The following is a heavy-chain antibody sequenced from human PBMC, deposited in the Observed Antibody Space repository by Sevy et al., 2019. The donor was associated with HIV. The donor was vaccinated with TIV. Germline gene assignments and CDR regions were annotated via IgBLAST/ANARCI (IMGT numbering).Heavy chain of an antibody. CDR2: IIPIFGTA. CDR1: GGTFSSYA. CDR3: ARQYANNWFDP. D-gene: IGHD2-8*01. V-gene: IGHV1-69*13. Sequence: ASVKVSCKASGGTFSSYAISWVRQAPGQGLEWMGGIIPIFGTANYAQKFQGRVTVTADESTSTAYMELSSLGSEDTAVYYCARQYANNWFDPWGQGTLVTVSS. J-gene: IGHJ5*02.